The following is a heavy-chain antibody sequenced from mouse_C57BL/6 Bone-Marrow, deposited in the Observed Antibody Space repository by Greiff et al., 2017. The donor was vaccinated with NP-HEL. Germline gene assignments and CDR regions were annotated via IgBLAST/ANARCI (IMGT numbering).Heavy chain of an antibody. D-gene: IGHD2-4*01. CDR2: IYPGSGST. V-gene: IGHV1-55*01. Sequence: QVQLQQPGAELVKPGASVKMSCKASGYTFTSYWITWVKQRPGQGLEWIGDIYPGSGSTNYNEQFKSKATLTVDTSSSTAYMQLISLTSEDSAVYDCARWGLRRESLAYWGQGTLVTVSA. CDR3: ARWGLRRESLAY. J-gene: IGHJ3*01. CDR1: GYTFTSYW.